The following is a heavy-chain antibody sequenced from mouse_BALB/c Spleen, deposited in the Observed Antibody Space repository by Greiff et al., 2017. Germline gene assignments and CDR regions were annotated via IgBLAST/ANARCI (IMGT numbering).Heavy chain of an antibody. CDR3: TSTARVLYYAMDY. CDR1: GYTFTSYW. Sequence: VHVKQSGTVLARPGASVKMSCKASGYTFTSYWMHWVKQRPGQGLEWIGAIYPGNSDTSYNQKFKGKAKLTAVTSTSTAYMELSSLTNEDSAVYYCTSTARVLYYAMDYWGQGTSVTVSS. J-gene: IGHJ4*01. CDR2: IYPGNSDT. V-gene: IGHV1-5*01. D-gene: IGHD3-1*01.